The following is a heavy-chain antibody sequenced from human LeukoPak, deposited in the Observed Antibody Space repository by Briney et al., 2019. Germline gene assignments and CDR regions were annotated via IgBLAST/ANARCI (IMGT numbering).Heavy chain of an antibody. D-gene: IGHD4-11*01. Sequence: NASETPSLTCTVSGGSISSGDYYWSWIRQPPGKGLEWIGYIYYSGSTYYNPSLKSRVTISVDTSKNQFSLKLSSVTAADTAVYYCARGGTTVTPLDYWGQGTLVTVSS. CDR3: ARGGTTVTPLDY. J-gene: IGHJ4*02. CDR2: IYYSGST. CDR1: GGSISSGDYY. V-gene: IGHV4-30-4*01.